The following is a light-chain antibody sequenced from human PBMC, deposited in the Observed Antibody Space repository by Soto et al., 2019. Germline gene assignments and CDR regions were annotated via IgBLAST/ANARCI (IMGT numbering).Light chain of an antibody. Sequence: QCALTQPASESGSPGQSITISCTGTSSDVGGYNYVSWYQQHPGKAPKLMIYEVSNRPSGVSNRFSGSKSGNTASLTISGLQAEDEADYYCSSYTSSRTLVFGGGTKLTVL. CDR3: SSYTSSRTLV. J-gene: IGLJ2*01. V-gene: IGLV2-14*01. CDR1: SSDVGGYNY. CDR2: EVS.